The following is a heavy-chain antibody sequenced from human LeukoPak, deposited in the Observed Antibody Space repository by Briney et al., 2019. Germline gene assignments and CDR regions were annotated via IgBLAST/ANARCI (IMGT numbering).Heavy chain of an antibody. D-gene: IGHD6-19*01. J-gene: IGHJ3*02. CDR2: MNPNSGNT. CDR1: GYTFTSYD. V-gene: IGHV1-8*03. CDR3: ARASIAVEDAFDI. Sequence: ASVKVSCKASGYTFTSYDINWVRQATGQGLEWMGWMNPNSGNTGYAQKFQGRVTITWNTSISTAYMELSSLRSEDTAVYYCARASIAVEDAFDIWGQGTMVTVSS.